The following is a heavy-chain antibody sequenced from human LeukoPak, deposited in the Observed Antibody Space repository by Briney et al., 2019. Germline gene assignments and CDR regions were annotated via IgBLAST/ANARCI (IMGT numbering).Heavy chain of an antibody. CDR1: GVXFSRYG. CDR2: ISDDGNNK. CDR3: ARDQDGMNV. J-gene: IGHJ6*02. V-gene: IGHV3-30*03. Sequence: GGSLRLSCAASGVXFSRYGMHWVRQAPGKGLEWVALISDDGNNKYYADSVKGRSTISRDNAKNTLYLQMNSLRAEDTAVYYCARDQDGMNVWGQGTTVTVSS.